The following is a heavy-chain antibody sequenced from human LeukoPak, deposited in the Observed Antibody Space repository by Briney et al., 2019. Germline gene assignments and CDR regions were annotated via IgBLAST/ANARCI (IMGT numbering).Heavy chain of an antibody. Sequence: SQTLSLTCAVSGGSISSGGYSWSWIRQPPGKGLEWIGYIYYSGSTSYNPSLKSRVTISVDTSNNQFSLKLSSVTAAVTAVYYCAREGSGWFLWGQGTLVTVSS. CDR1: GGSISSGGYS. V-gene: IGHV4-30-2*05. D-gene: IGHD6-19*01. CDR2: IYYSGST. J-gene: IGHJ4*02. CDR3: AREGSGWFL.